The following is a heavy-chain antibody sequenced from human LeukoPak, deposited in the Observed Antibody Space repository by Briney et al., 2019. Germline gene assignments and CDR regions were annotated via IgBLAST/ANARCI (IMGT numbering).Heavy chain of an antibody. CDR1: GGSISSNSNY. CDR2: ISYGRST. Sequence: PSEPLSLTCTVSGGSISSNSNYWAWIRQPPGRGLEWIGSISYGRSTYYSPSLEIRVTISVDTSKNQFSLRLSSVTAADTAVYYCARQALWFFDHWGQGTLVTVS. CDR3: ARQALWFFDH. D-gene: IGHD3-9*01. J-gene: IGHJ4*02. V-gene: IGHV4-39*01.